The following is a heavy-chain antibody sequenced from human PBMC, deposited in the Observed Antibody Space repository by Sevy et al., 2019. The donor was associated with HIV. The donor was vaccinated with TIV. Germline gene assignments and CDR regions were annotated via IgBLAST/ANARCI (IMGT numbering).Heavy chain of an antibody. D-gene: IGHD3-22*01. CDR2: IYPGDSDT. V-gene: IGHV5-51*01. J-gene: IGHJ4*02. Sequence: GVSLRLSCKTSGYSFTTYWIGWVRQVPGKGLEWMGIIYPGDSDTRYSPSFQGQVTISADNSITTAYLQWNSLRASDTAMYFCARHVDTSGYYPFDSWGQGTLVTVSS. CDR3: ARHVDTSGYYPFDS. CDR1: GYSFTTYW.